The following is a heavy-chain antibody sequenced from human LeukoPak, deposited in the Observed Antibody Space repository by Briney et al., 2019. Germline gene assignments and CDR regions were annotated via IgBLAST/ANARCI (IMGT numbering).Heavy chain of an antibody. V-gene: IGHV4-59*01. Sequence: SETLSLTCTVSGGSISSYYWSWIRQPPGKGLEWIGYIYYSGSTNYNPSLKSRVTISVDTSKNQFSLKLSSVTAADTAVYYCARDRIAVAGTGYYYYYMDVWGKGTTVTVSS. CDR3: ARDRIAVAGTGYYYYYMDV. CDR2: IYYSGST. CDR1: GGSISSYY. D-gene: IGHD6-19*01. J-gene: IGHJ6*03.